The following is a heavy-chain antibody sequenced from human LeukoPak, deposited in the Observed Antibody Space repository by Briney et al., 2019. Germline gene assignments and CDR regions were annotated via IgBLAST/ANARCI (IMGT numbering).Heavy chain of an antibody. Sequence: SSETLSLTCTVSGGSIRNCNCYWGWIRQPPGKGLEWIGSIYYSGSTYYNPSLKNRVTMSVDMSKNQFSLKLSSVTAVDTAVYFCARHTHVLRFLEWLPQFDDWGQGTLVTVSS. D-gene: IGHD3-3*01. CDR3: ARHTHVLRFLEWLPQFDD. CDR2: IYYSGST. J-gene: IGHJ4*02. V-gene: IGHV4-39*01. CDR1: GGSIRNCNCY.